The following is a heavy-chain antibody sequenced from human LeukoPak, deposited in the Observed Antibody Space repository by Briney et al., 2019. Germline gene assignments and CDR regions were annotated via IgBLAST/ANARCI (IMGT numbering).Heavy chain of an antibody. CDR3: ARHGSSSTRWSWFDP. V-gene: IGHV5-51*01. CDR2: IYPGDSDT. Sequence: GESLKISCKGSGYSFTSYWIGWVRQMPGKGLEWMGIIYPGDSDTRYSPSFQGQVTISADKSTSTAYLQWSSLKASDTAMYYCARHGSSSTRWSWFDPWGQGTLVTVSS. CDR1: GYSFTSYW. D-gene: IGHD2-2*01. J-gene: IGHJ5*02.